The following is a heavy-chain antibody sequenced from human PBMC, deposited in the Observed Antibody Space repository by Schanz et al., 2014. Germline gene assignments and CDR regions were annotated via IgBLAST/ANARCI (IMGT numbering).Heavy chain of an antibody. CDR2: INQAASVQ. CDR1: GFTFSAYW. V-gene: IGHV3-7*03. D-gene: IGHD6-19*01. CDR3: VKTDAGWRFDY. J-gene: IGHJ4*02. Sequence: VQLVESGGGVVQPGRSLRLSCAASGFTFSAYWMAWVRQAPGKGLEWVAAINQAASVQYYVDSVKGRFTISRDNSRNTVYLQMNNVGVDDTATYYCVKTDAGWRFDYWGQGTLVIVSS.